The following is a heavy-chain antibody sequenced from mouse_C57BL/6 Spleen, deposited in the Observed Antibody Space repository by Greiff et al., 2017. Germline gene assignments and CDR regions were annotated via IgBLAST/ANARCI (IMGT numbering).Heavy chain of an antibody. CDR3: ARGEPYYYARDY. CDR1: GYTFTSYW. CDR2: IDPSDSET. Sequence: VQLQQPGAELVRPGSSVKLSCKASGYTFTSYWMHWVKQRPIQGLEWIGNIDPSDSETHYNQKFKDKATLTVDKSSSTAYMQLSSLTSEDSAVYYCARGEPYYYARDYWGQGTSVTVSS. V-gene: IGHV1-52*01. J-gene: IGHJ4*01.